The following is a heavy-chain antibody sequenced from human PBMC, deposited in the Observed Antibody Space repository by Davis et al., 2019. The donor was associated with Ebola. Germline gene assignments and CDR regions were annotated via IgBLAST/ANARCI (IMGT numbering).Heavy chain of an antibody. Sequence: GESLKISCAASGFTFSSYSMNWVRQAPGKGLVWVSRINSDGSSTTYADSVKGRFTISRDNAKNTLYLQMNSLRAEDTAVYYCAKKSMLYFDYWDQGTLVTVSS. CDR3: AKKSMLYFDY. V-gene: IGHV3-74*01. D-gene: IGHD2/OR15-2a*01. CDR1: GFTFSSYS. CDR2: INSDGSST. J-gene: IGHJ4*02.